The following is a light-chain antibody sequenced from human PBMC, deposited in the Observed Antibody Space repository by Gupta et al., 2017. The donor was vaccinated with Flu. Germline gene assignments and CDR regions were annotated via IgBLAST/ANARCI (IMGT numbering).Light chain of an antibody. CDR1: NDIAGDNL. CDR3: TSYTGNNEFAV. J-gene: IGLJ3*02. V-gene: IGLV2-8*01. CDR2: GVS. Sequence: NDIAGDNLVSCYHQHPGRPPRLLIYGVSRRPSGGPPRSSGSKSGNTASLTVARLQSDDEADYYCTSYTGNNEFAVFGGGTRLTVL.